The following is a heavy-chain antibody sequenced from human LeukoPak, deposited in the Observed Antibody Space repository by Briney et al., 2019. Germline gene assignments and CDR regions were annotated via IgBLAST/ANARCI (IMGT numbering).Heavy chain of an antibody. CDR3: ARERYYDSSGYYDAFDI. Sequence: ASVKVSCKASGYTFTSYGISWVRQAPGQGLEWMGWSSAYNGNTNYAQKLQGRVTMTTDTSTSTAYMELRSLRSDDTAVYYCARERYYDSSGYYDAFDIWGQGTMVTVSS. CDR1: GYTFTSYG. V-gene: IGHV1-18*01. J-gene: IGHJ3*02. CDR2: SSAYNGNT. D-gene: IGHD3-22*01.